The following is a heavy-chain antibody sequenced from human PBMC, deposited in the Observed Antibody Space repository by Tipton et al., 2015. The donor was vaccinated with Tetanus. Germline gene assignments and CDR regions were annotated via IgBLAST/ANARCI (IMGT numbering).Heavy chain of an antibody. V-gene: IGHV3-33*01. CDR1: GFIFSSYA. CDR2: TWSHGGNT. J-gene: IGHJ4*02. Sequence: SLRLSCAASGFIFSSYAIHWVRQAPGKGLEWVAVTWSHGGNTYHADSVKGRLTISRDNSKDTVYLQMNSLRAEDTAVYYCARDVDTGGHYWPFDSWGQGTLLIVSS. D-gene: IGHD2-8*02. CDR3: ARDVDTGGHYWPFDS.